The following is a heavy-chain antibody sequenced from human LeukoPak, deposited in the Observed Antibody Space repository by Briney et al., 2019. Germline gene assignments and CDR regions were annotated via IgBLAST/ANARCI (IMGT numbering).Heavy chain of an antibody. D-gene: IGHD6-6*01. CDR1: GGSFSGYY. CDR2: INHSGST. V-gene: IGHV4-34*01. CDR3: ARHAYSSSSLAYFDY. J-gene: IGHJ4*02. Sequence: SETLSLTCAVYGGSFSGYYWSWIRQPPGKGLEWIGEINHSGSTNYNPSLKSRVTISVDTSKNQFSLKLSSVTAADTAVYYCARHAYSSSSLAYFDYWGQGTLVTVSS.